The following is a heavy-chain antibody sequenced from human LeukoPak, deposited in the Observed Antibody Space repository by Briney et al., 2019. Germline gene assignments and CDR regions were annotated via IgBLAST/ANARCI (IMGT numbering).Heavy chain of an antibody. CDR3: ARTAGYCSSTSCLHFDY. D-gene: IGHD2-2*01. V-gene: IGHV4-34*01. CDR1: GGSFSGYY. J-gene: IGHJ4*02. Sequence: SETLSLTCAVYGGSFSGYYWSWIRQPPGKGLEWIGEINHSGSTNYNPSLKSRVTISVDRSKNQFSLKLSSVTAADTAVYYCARTAGYCSSTSCLHFDYWGQGTLVTVSS. CDR2: INHSGST.